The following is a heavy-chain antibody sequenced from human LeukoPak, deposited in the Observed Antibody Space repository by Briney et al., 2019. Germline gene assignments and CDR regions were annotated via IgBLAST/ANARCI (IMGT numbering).Heavy chain of an antibody. Sequence: GSVKVSCKASEYTFTSYDINWVRQATGQGLEWMGWMNPNSGNTGYAQKFQGRVTMTRNTSISTAYMELSSLRSEDTAVYYCARGIEGVVPAANEYYYYYMDVWGKGTTVTVSS. CDR2: MNPNSGNT. CDR3: ARGIEGVVPAANEYYYYYMDV. CDR1: EYTFTSYD. V-gene: IGHV1-8*01. J-gene: IGHJ6*03. D-gene: IGHD2-2*01.